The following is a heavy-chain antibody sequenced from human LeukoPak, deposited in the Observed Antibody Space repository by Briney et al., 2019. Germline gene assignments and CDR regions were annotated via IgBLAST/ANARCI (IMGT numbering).Heavy chain of an antibody. CDR1: GGSFSGYY. V-gene: IGHV4-34*01. CDR3: ARLIVGYCSSTSCYRRFGY. CDR2: INHSGST. Sequence: NPSETLSLTCAVYGGSFSGYYWSWIRQPPGKGLEWIGEINHSGSTNYNPSLKSRVTISVDTSKNQFSLKLSSVTAADTAVYYCARLIVGYCSSTSCYRRFGYWGQGTLVTVSS. J-gene: IGHJ4*02. D-gene: IGHD2-2*02.